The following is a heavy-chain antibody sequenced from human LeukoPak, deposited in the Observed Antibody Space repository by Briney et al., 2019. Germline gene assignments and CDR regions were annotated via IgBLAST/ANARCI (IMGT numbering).Heavy chain of an antibody. CDR3: ARFMYVTVSGFDY. J-gene: IGHJ4*02. Sequence: ASVKVSCKASGYTFTGYYMHWVRQAPGQGLEWMGWINPNSGGTNYAQKFQGRVTKTRDTSISTAYMELSRLRSDDTAVYYCARFMYVTVSGFDYWGQGTLVTVSS. D-gene: IGHD2-8*01. CDR1: GYTFTGYY. V-gene: IGHV1-2*02. CDR2: INPNSGGT.